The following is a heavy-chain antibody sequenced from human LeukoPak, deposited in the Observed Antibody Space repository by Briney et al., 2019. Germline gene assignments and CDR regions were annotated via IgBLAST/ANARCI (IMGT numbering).Heavy chain of an antibody. CDR2: IYSDNT. CDR3: AKDMRGSTRRGGFDY. D-gene: IGHD1-26*01. V-gene: IGHV3-53*05. Sequence: GGSLRLSCTVSGFTVSSNSMSWVRQAPGKGLEWVSFIYSDNTHYSDSVKGRFTISRDNSKNSLYLQMNSLRTEDTALYYCAKDMRGSTRRGGFDYWGQGTLVTVSS. CDR1: GFTVSSNS. J-gene: IGHJ4*02.